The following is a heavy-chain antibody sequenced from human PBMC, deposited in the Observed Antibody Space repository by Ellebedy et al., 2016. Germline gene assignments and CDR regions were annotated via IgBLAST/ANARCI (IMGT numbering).Heavy chain of an antibody. J-gene: IGHJ4*02. CDR1: GYTFTGYY. D-gene: IGHD5-24*01. V-gene: IGHV1-2*02. CDR2: INPNSGGT. Sequence: ASVKVSXXASGYTFTGYYMHWVRQAPGQGLEWMGWINPNSGGTNYAQKFQGRVTMTRDTSISTAYMELSRLRSDDTAVYYCAREGESRDGYNPLDYWGQGTLVTVSS. CDR3: AREGESRDGYNPLDY.